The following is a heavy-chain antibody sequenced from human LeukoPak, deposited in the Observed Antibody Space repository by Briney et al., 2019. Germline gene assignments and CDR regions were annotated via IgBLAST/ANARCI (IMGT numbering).Heavy chain of an antibody. D-gene: IGHD3-9*01. CDR2: IGGDVRT. Sequence: GGSLRLSCAASGFTFDDYAMHWVRQAPGKGLEWVSGIGGDVRTHYADSVKGRFTISRDNAKNSLYLQMNSLRAEDTAVYYCARRYFDWLFSFDYWGQGTLVTVSS. J-gene: IGHJ4*02. V-gene: IGHV3-20*04. CDR1: GFTFDDYA. CDR3: ARRYFDWLFSFDY.